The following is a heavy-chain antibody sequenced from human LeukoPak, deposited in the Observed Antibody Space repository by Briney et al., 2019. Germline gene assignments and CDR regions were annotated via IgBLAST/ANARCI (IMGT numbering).Heavy chain of an antibody. V-gene: IGHV3-33*01. CDR3: ARAYSRRDAFDI. J-gene: IGHJ3*02. D-gene: IGHD6-13*01. CDR2: IWYDGSNK. CDR1: GFTLSSYG. Sequence: PGRSLRLSCAASGFTLSSYGMHWVRQAPGKGLEWVAVIWYDGSNKYYADSVKGRFTISRDNSKNTLYLQMNSLRAEDTAVYYCARAYSRRDAFDIWGQGTMVTVSS.